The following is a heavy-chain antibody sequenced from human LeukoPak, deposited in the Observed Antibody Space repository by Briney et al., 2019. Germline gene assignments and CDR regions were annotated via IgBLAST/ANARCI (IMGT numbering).Heavy chain of an antibody. CDR3: ARDLITMVRGAPVGY. CDR1: GFTFSSYA. V-gene: IGHV3-33*08. CDR2: IWYDGSNK. J-gene: IGHJ4*02. D-gene: IGHD3-10*01. Sequence: GGSLRLSCAASGFTFSSYAMHWVRQAPGKGLEWVAVIWYDGSNKYYADSVKGRFTISRDNSKNTLYLQMNSLRAEDTAVYYCARDLITMVRGAPVGYWGQGTLVTVSS.